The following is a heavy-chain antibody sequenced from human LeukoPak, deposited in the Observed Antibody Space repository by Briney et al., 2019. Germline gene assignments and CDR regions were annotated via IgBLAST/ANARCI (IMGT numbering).Heavy chain of an antibody. CDR1: GGSISSYY. V-gene: IGHV4-59*01. D-gene: IGHD3-22*01. CDR2: IYYSGST. Sequence: PSETLSLTCTVSGGSISSYYWSWIRQPPRKGLEWIGYIYYSGSTNYNPSLKSRVTISVDTSKNQFSLKLSSVTAADTAVYYCARDLYDSSGYPHNWFEPWGQGTLVTVSS. CDR3: ARDLYDSSGYPHNWFEP. J-gene: IGHJ5*02.